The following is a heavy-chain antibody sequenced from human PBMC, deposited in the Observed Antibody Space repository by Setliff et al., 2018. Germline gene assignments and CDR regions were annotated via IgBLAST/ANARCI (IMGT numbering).Heavy chain of an antibody. CDR3: ARAPRNFGVVINYYYYDYGMDV. J-gene: IGHJ6*02. CDR1: GYSISSGYY. CDR2: IYHSGST. V-gene: IGHV4-38-2*01. D-gene: IGHD3-3*01. Sequence: SETLSLTCAVSGYSISSGYYWGWIRQPPGKGLEWIGSIYHSGSTYYNPSLKSRVTISVDTSKNQFSLKLSSVTAADTAVYYCARAPRNFGVVINYYYYDYGMDVWGQGTTVTVSS.